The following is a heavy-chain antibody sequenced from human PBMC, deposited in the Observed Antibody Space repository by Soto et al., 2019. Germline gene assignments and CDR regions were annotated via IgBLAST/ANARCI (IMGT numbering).Heavy chain of an antibody. V-gene: IGHV1-69*01. CDR3: ARVVIGYDWWFDY. CDR2: TIPIFGTA. CDR1: GGTFSSYA. D-gene: IGHD5-12*01. J-gene: IGHJ4*02. Sequence: QVQLVQSGAEVKKPGSSVKVSCKASGGTFSSYAISWVRQAPGQGLEWMGGTIPIFGTANYAQKFQGRVTITADESTSTAYMERSSLRSEDTAVYYCARVVIGYDWWFDYCGQGTLVTVAS.